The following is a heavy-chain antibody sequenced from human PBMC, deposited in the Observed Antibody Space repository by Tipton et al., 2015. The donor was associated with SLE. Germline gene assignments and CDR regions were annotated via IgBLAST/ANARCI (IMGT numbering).Heavy chain of an antibody. J-gene: IGHJ5*02. CDR1: GDSISSGGYY. Sequence: TLSLTCTVSGDSISSGGYYWSWIRQHPGKGLEYIGYIHYRRSTNYNPSLKSRVTISMDTSKNQLSLKLSSVTAADTAVYYCARGGRGDGGNPFDPWGQGTLVTVSS. D-gene: IGHD4-23*01. CDR3: ARGGRGDGGNPFDP. CDR2: IHYRRST. V-gene: IGHV4-31*03.